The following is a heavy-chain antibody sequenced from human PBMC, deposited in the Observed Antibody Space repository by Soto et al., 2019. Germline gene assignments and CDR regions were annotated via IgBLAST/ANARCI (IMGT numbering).Heavy chain of an antibody. CDR1: SYSIISGFF. CDR3: ARDTNSLDL. Sequence: PSETLSLTGVVSSYSIISGFFWAWIRRPPGKGLEWVGSISHTGDTHYNPSLRSKVSMSVDTSKNHFSLRLTYLTAADTAVYFCARDTNSLDLWGQGILVTVSS. D-gene: IGHD2-8*01. CDR2: ISHTGDT. J-gene: IGHJ5*02. V-gene: IGHV4-38-2*02.